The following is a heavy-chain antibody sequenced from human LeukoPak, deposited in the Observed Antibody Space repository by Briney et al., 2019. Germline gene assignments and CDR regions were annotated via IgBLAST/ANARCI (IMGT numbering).Heavy chain of an antibody. CDR2: ISYDGNNK. Sequence: GGSLRLSCAASGFTFSNYGMHWVRQAPGKGLEWVALISYDGNNKYYSDSMKGRFTISRDNSKNTLYLQMNSLRAEDTAVYYCAKDIDYGGANWGQGTLVIVSS. CDR1: GFTFSNYG. V-gene: IGHV3-30*18. J-gene: IGHJ4*02. D-gene: IGHD4-23*01. CDR3: AKDIDYGGAN.